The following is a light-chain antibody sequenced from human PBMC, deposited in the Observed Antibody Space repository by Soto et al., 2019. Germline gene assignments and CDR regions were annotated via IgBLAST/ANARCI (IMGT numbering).Light chain of an antibody. Sequence: EIVLTQSPATLSLSPGDRATLSCRASQSVNNYLGWYQQQPGQPPRLLMYDASKRATGVPARFSGSGSGTAFTLTISSLEPGDFAVYYCQQRGDWPRTFGQGTKVEI. CDR3: QQRGDWPRT. V-gene: IGKV3-11*01. CDR2: DAS. J-gene: IGKJ1*01. CDR1: QSVNNY.